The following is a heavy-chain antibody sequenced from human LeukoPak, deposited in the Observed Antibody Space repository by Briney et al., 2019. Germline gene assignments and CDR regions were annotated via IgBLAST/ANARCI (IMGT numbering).Heavy chain of an antibody. Sequence: GGSLRLSCAASGFTFSSYAMHWVRQAPGKGLEWVAVISYDGSNKYYADSVKGRFTISRDNSKNTLYLQMNSLRAEDTAVYYCAREEFTSGLGDYWAREPWSPSPQ. CDR1: GFTFSSYA. V-gene: IGHV3-30-3*01. J-gene: IGHJ4*02. D-gene: IGHD2/OR15-2a*01. CDR3: AREEFTSGLGDY. CDR2: ISYDGSNK.